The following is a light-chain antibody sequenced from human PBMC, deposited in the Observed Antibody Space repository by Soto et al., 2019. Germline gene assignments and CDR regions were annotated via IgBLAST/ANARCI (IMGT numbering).Light chain of an antibody. V-gene: IGLV2-14*01. CDR2: EVS. CDR3: NSYTTSTTWV. J-gene: IGLJ3*02. CDR1: SSDVGAYNY. Sequence: QSALTQPASVSGSPGQSITISCTGTSSDVGAYNYVSWYQHHPGKAPKLMIYEVSNRPSGVSIRFSASKSGNTASLTISGLRPEDEADYYCNSYTTSTTWVFGGGTKLTVL.